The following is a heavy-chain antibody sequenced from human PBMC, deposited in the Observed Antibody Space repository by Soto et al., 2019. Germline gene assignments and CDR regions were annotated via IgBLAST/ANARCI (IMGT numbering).Heavy chain of an antibody. J-gene: IGHJ3*01. CDR2: IDWVDDK. Sequence: SGPTLVNPTQTLTLTCSFSGFSLTTPGLCVSWIRQPPGEALEWLALIDWVDDKYYSPSLKTRLSISKDTSKNQVVLTMTNLDPVDTATYYCARKTIGNIDAFDVWGPGTMVT. CDR3: ARKTIGNIDAFDV. V-gene: IGHV2-70*01. CDR1: GFSLTTPGLC. D-gene: IGHD1-1*01.